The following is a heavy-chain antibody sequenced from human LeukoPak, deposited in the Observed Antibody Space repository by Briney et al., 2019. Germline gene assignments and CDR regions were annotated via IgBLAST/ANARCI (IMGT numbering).Heavy chain of an antibody. D-gene: IGHD1-1*01. Sequence: SGGSLRLSCEASGFNFEDYGMNWVRQAPGRGPEWVSGLTWNSKSIGYADSVKGRFTISRDNAKNSLYLQMDSLRAEDTALYYCARAYNWHDDAFDYWGQGTLVTVSS. J-gene: IGHJ4*02. V-gene: IGHV3-20*04. CDR1: GFNFEDYG. CDR3: ARAYNWHDDAFDY. CDR2: LTWNSKSI.